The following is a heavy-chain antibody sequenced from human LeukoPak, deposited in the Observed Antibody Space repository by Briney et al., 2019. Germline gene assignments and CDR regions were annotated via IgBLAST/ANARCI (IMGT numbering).Heavy chain of an antibody. D-gene: IGHD5-24*01. CDR2: IYYSRST. CDR1: GASISSGGYY. CDR3: ARDGYNSGYFDY. Sequence: SQTLSLTCTVSGASISSGGYYWNWIRQPPGKGLEWIGYIYYSRSTSYSPSLKSRLTISVDTSKNQFSLKLSSVTAADTAVYYCARDGYNSGYFDYWGQGTLVTVYS. J-gene: IGHJ4*02. V-gene: IGHV4-30-4*01.